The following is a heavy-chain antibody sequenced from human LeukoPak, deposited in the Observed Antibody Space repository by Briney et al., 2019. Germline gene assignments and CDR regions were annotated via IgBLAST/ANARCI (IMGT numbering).Heavy chain of an antibody. CDR2: INPNSGGT. CDR1: GYTFTGYY. CDR3: AGGEWLVHNWFDP. V-gene: IGHV1-2*02. J-gene: IGHJ5*02. Sequence: GASVKVSCKASGYTFTGYYMHWVRQAPGQGLEWMGWINPNSGGTNYAQKFQGRVTMTRDTSISTAYMELSRLRSDDTAVYYCAGGEWLVHNWFDPWGQGTLVTVSS. D-gene: IGHD6-19*01.